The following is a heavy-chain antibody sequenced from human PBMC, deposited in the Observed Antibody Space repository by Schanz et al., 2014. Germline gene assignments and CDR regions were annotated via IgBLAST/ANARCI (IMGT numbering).Heavy chain of an antibody. CDR2: IRSKTYGGTT. J-gene: IGHJ4*02. D-gene: IGHD3-10*01. V-gene: IGHV3-49*02. CDR3: VVWFGGVRNS. Sequence: DVQLVESGGGLVEPGQSLRLSCTVSGFTFENFPMSWFRQAPGKGLERVGLIRSKTYGGTTEYAASVIGRFTISRDDSKNSLYLQMTSLKTEETAVYYCVVWFGGVRNSWGQGTLVAVSP. CDR1: GFTFENFP.